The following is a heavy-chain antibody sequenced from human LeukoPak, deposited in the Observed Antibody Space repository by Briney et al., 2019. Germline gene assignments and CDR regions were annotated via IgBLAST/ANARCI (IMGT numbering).Heavy chain of an antibody. V-gene: IGHV3-30*03. CDR3: ARAAAGTSPTDY. CDR2: ISYDGSNK. J-gene: IGHJ4*02. D-gene: IGHD6-13*01. Sequence: GGSLRLSCAASGFTLSSYGMHWVRQAPGKGLEWVAVISYDGSNKYYADSVKGRFTISRDNSKNTLYLQMNSLRAEDTAVYYCARAAAGTSPTDYWGQGTLVTVSS. CDR1: GFTLSSYG.